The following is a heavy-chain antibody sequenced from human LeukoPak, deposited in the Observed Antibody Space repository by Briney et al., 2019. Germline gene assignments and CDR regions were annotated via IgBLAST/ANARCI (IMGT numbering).Heavy chain of an antibody. V-gene: IGHV3-23*01. CDR1: GFAFSTYA. CDR3: AKTRGAIRGAFDY. D-gene: IGHD1-26*01. CDR2: VGSGGST. Sequence: PGGSLRLSCAASGFAFSTYAMSWVRQAPGKGLEWVSAVGSGGSTYYTDSVKGRFTISRDNSKNTLYLQMSNLRAEDTAVYYCAKTRGAIRGAFDYWGQGTLVTVSS. J-gene: IGHJ4*02.